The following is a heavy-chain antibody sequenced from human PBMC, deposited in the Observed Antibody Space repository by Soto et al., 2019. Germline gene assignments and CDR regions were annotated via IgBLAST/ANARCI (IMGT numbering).Heavy chain of an antibody. J-gene: IGHJ4*02. CDR2: ISGSGGST. D-gene: IGHD4-17*01. CDR3: XXXXXXXGXYDHYFDY. CDR1: GFTFSSYA. V-gene: IGHV3-23*01. Sequence: EVQLLESGGGLVQPGGSLRLSCAASGFTFSSYAMSWVRQAPGKGLEWVSAISGSGGSTYYADSVKGRFTISRDNSXXTLYXQXXSLRAEDTAVXXCXXXXXXXGXYDHYFDYWGQGTLVTVSS.